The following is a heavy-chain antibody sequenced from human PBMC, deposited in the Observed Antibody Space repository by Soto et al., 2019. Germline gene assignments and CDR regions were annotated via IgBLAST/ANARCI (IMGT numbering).Heavy chain of an antibody. Sequence: GGSLRLSCAASGFTFSNAWMSWVRQVSGKGLEWVGRIKSKIDGGTADYAAPVKGRFTISRDDSKNTLYLQMNSLQTEDTAVYYCTILKYYDFWSGYYRKLNYYMDVWGKGTTVTVSS. D-gene: IGHD3-3*01. CDR2: IKSKIDGGTA. CDR3: TILKYYDFWSGYYRKLNYYMDV. V-gene: IGHV3-15*01. J-gene: IGHJ6*03. CDR1: GFTFSNAW.